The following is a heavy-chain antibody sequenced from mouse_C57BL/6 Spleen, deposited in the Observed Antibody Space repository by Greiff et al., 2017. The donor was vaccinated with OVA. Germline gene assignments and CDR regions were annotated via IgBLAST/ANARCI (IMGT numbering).Heavy chain of an antibody. V-gene: IGHV1-80*01. CDR3: ASQGRWGYAMDY. CDR2: IYPGDGDT. Sequence: QVQLQQSGAELVKPGASVQISCKASGYAFSSYWMNWVKQRPGKGLEWIGQIYPGDGDTNYNGKFKGKATLTADKSSSTAYMQLSSLTSEDSAVYFCASQGRWGYAMDYWGQGTSVTVSS. CDR1: GYAFSSYW. J-gene: IGHJ4*01. D-gene: IGHD1-1*01.